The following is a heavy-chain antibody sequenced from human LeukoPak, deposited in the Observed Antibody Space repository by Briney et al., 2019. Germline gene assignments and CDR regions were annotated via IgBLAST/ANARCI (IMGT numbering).Heavy chain of an antibody. CDR1: GCTFSSYA. J-gene: IGHJ6*02. CDR3: ARDRERYFDWSPYYYGMDV. D-gene: IGHD3-9*01. Sequence: GGSLRLSCAASGCTFSSYAMHWVRQAPGKGLEWVAVISYDGSNKYYADSVRRRFTISRDNYKNTLYLQMNSLRAEDTAVYSCARDRERYFDWSPYYYGMDVWGQGSTVTVPS. CDR2: ISYDGSNK. V-gene: IGHV3-30*04.